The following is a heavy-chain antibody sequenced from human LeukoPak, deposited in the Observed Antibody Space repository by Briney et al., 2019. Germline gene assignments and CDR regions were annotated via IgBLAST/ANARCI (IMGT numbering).Heavy chain of an antibody. CDR2: ISAYNGNT. CDR1: GYTFTSYG. CDR3: ARDRSYGQAFDY. D-gene: IGHD5-18*01. J-gene: IGHJ4*02. Sequence: ASAKVSCKASGYTFTSYGIGWVRQAPGQGLEWMGWISAYNGNTNYAQKLQGRVTMTTDTSTSTAYMELRSLRSDDTAVYYCARDRSYGQAFDYWGQGTLVTVSS. V-gene: IGHV1-18*04.